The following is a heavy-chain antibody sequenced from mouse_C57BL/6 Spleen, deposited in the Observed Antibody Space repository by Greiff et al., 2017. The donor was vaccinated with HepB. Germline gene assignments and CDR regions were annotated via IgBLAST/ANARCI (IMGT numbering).Heavy chain of an antibody. J-gene: IGHJ1*03. CDR2: INPNNGGT. CDR1: GYTFTDYY. CDR3: ARGIHDYGRSYGYGGV. Sequence: EVQLQQSGPELVKPGASVKISCKASGYTFTDYYMNWVKQSHGKSLEWIGDINPNNGGTSYNRKFKGKATLTVDKASSTAYMELRSLTSEDSAVYYGARGIHDYGRSYGYGGVGGTGTADTVSS. V-gene: IGHV1-26*01. D-gene: IGHD1-2*01.